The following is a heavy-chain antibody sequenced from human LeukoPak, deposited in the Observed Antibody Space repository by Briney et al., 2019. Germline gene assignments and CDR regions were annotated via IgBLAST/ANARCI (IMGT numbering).Heavy chain of an antibody. Sequence: GGSLRLSCAGSGFTFSSYWMSWVRQAPGKGLEWVANIKQDGSEKYYVDSVKGRFTISRDNAKNSLYLQMNSLRAEDTAVYYCAKDYPLDYWGQGALVTVSS. J-gene: IGHJ4*02. CDR1: GFTFSSYW. CDR3: AKDYPLDY. V-gene: IGHV3-7*01. CDR2: IKQDGSEK.